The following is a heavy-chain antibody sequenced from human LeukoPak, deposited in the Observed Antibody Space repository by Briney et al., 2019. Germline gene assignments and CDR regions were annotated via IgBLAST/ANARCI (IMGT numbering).Heavy chain of an antibody. J-gene: IGHJ4*02. CDR1: GYTFTSYY. CDR3: APLPKGYYYDSSGYSFDY. V-gene: IGHV1-2*02. Sequence: ASVKVSCKASGYTFTSYYMHWVRQAPGQGLEWMGWINPNSGGTNYAQKFQGRVTMTRDTSISTAYMELSRLRSDDTAVYYCAPLPKGYYYDSSGYSFDYWGQGTLVTVSS. CDR2: INPNSGGT. D-gene: IGHD3-22*01.